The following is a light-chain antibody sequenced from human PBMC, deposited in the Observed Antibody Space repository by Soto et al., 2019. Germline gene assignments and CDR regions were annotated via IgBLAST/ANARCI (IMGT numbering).Light chain of an antibody. CDR3: QQRSNWRFT. CDR1: QSVSSY. J-gene: IGKJ3*01. V-gene: IGKV3-11*01. CDR2: DAS. Sequence: EIVLTQSPATLSLSPGERATLSCRASQSVSSYLAWYQQKPGLAPRLLIYDASNRATGIPARFSGSGSGTDFTLTISSLEPEDFAVYYCQQRSNWRFTFGPGTKVDIK.